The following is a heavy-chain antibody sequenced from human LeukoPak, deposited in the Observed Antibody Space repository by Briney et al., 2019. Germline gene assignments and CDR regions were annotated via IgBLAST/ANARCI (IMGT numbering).Heavy chain of an antibody. CDR3: VRGGAVPAAAGNNWFDP. CDR2: IGTAGDT. Sequence: GGSLRLSCAASGFTFSSYDMHWVRQATGKGLEWVSAIGTAGDTYYPGSVKGRFTISRENAKNSLYLQMNSLRAGDTAVYYCVRGGAVPAAAGNNWFDPWGQGTLVTVSS. CDR1: GFTFSSYD. V-gene: IGHV3-13*01. D-gene: IGHD6-13*01. J-gene: IGHJ5*02.